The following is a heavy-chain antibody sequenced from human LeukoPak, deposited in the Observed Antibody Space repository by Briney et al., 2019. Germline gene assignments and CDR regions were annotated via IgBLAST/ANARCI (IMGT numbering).Heavy chain of an antibody. V-gene: IGHV1-8*03. CDR2: RNPNSGNT. J-gene: IGHJ5*02. CDR1: GYTFTSYD. Sequence: ASVKVSCKASGYTFTSYDINWVRQATGQGLEWMGWRNPNSGNTGYAQKFQGRVTITRNTSISTAYMELSSLRSEDTAVYYCASRTLGSRRNWFDPWGQGTLVTVSS. CDR3: ASRTLGSRRNWFDP.